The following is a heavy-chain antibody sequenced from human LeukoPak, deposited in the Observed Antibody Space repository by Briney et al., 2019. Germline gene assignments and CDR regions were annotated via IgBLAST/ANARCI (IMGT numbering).Heavy chain of an antibody. CDR1: GGSLSGYY. CDR2: INHSGST. V-gene: IGHV4-34*01. Sequence: SETLSLTCAVYGGSLSGYYWNWIRQPPGKGLEWIGEINHSGSTNYNPSLKSRVTISVDTSKNQFSLKLSSVTAADTAVYYCARETTTWSYYYYMDVWGKGTTVTVSS. CDR3: ARETTTWSYYYYMDV. D-gene: IGHD4-17*01. J-gene: IGHJ6*03.